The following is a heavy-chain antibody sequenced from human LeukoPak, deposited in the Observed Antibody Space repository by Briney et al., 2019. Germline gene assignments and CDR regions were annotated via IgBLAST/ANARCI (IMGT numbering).Heavy chain of an antibody. V-gene: IGHV3-23*01. J-gene: IGHJ5*02. CDR2: ISGSGGST. D-gene: IGHD4-17*01. CDR3: ARDRYGDYSNWFDP. CDR1: GFTFSSYA. Sequence: PGGSLRLSCAASGFTFSSYAMSWVRQAPRKGLEWVTAISGSGGSTYYADSVKGRFTTSRADSKSTLYLQMNSLRAEDTAVYYCARDRYGDYSNWFDPWGQGTLVTVSS.